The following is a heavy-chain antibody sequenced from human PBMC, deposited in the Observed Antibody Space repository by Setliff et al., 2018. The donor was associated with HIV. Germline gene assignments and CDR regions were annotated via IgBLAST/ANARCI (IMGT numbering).Heavy chain of an antibody. Sequence: SETLSLTCTVSGGSISSYYWSWIRQPPGKGLEWIGYICYSGSTNYNPSLKSRVTISVDTSKNQFSLKLNSVTAADTAVYYCARSPPTTFWSGYTYHYYMDVWGKGTTVTVSS. CDR3: ARSPPTTFWSGYTYHYYMDV. CDR1: GGSISSYY. D-gene: IGHD3-3*01. CDR2: ICYSGST. J-gene: IGHJ6*03. V-gene: IGHV4-59*01.